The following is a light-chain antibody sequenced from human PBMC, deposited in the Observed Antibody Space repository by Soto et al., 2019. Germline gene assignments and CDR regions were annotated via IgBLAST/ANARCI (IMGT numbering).Light chain of an antibody. V-gene: IGKV3-15*01. J-gene: IGKJ1*01. CDR1: QSVTSRY. CDR2: GAS. CDR3: QQYNNWAQT. Sequence: EIVLTQNPRTIALSRCERAARFCSASQSVTSRYLAWYQQKPGQAPRLLIYGASTRATGIPARFSGSGSGTEFTLTISSLQSEDFAVYYCQQYNNWAQTFGQGTKVDIK.